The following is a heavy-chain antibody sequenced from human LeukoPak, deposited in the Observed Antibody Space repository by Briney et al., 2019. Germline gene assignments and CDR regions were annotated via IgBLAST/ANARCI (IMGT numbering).Heavy chain of an antibody. CDR1: GGSFSGYY. J-gene: IGHJ4*02. Sequence: SETLSLACAVYGGSFSGYYWSWIRQPPGKGLEWIGEINHSGSTNYNPSLKSRVTISVDTSKNQFSLKLSSVTAADTAVYHCASTGHSSGYFGFDYWGQGTLVTVSS. CDR2: INHSGST. D-gene: IGHD3-22*01. CDR3: ASTGHSSGYFGFDY. V-gene: IGHV4-34*01.